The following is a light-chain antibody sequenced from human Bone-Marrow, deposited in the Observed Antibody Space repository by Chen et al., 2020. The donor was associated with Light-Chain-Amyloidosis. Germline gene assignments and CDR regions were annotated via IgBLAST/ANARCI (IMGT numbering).Light chain of an antibody. Sequence: DVQLTQPPSSLSASVGDRVTITCRASQSISNYLNWYQQIPGKAPKLLIHHASRLQSGVPSRFSGSGSETDFTLTISILQPEDFATYYCQQSYSTPYTFGQGTKLDIK. V-gene: IGKV1-39*01. CDR3: QQSYSTPYT. CDR2: HAS. CDR1: QSISNY. J-gene: IGKJ2*01.